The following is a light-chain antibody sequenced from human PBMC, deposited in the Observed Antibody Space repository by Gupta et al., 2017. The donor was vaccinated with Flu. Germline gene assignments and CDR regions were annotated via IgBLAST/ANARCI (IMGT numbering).Light chain of an antibody. J-gene: IGKJ5*01. Sequence: DIQMTHSPSSVSASVGDRVTITCRASQGISSWLAWYKQKPGKAPKLLIYAASRLQSGVPSRFSGSGYGKDVTLTIGSPQREKFAPYYSQQANSFSPNTFGQGTRLEIK. CDR1: QGISSW. V-gene: IGKV1-12*01. CDR2: AAS. CDR3: QQANSFSPNT.